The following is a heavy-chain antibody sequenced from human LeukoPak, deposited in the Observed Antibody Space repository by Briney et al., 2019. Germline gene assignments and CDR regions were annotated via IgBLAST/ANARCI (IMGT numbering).Heavy chain of an antibody. CDR2: ISWNSGNK. CDR3: AKDRRSGSYHQPAFDF. J-gene: IGHJ3*01. CDR1: GFTFDDYS. D-gene: IGHD1-26*01. Sequence: PGGSLRLSCSASGFTFDDYSMHWVRQTPGQGLEWVSGISWNSGNKDYADSVKGRFTISRDNAKNSLYLQMNSLRDEDTAFYYCAKDRRSGSYHQPAFDFWGQGTLVTVSS. V-gene: IGHV3-9*01.